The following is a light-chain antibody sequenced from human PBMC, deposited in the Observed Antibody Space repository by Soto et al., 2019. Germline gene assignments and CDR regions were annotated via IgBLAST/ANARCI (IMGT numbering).Light chain of an antibody. CDR2: GAS. V-gene: IGKV3-20*01. J-gene: IGKJ4*01. CDR1: QSFSSSY. CDR3: QQYGSSVLT. Sequence: EIVWTQSPCTLSLSPGERATLSCRASQSFSSSYLAWYQQKPGQAPRLLIYGASSRATGIPHRFSGSGSGTDFTLTISRLEPEDFAVYYCQQYGSSVLTFGGGTKVEIK.